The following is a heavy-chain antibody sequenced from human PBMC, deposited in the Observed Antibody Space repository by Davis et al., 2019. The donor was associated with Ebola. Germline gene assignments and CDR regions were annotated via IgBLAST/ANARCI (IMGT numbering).Heavy chain of an antibody. J-gene: IGHJ3*02. D-gene: IGHD2-8*02. Sequence: GESLKISCKGSDNTFTNYWIGWVRQMPGKGLEWMGIIYPGDSDTRYSPSFRGQVTISADKSIKTAFLQWGSLKASDTALYYCASLRRTITGMDDAFDMWGQGTMVTVSS. CDR3: ASLRRTITGMDDAFDM. CDR1: DNTFTNYW. V-gene: IGHV5-51*01. CDR2: IYPGDSDT.